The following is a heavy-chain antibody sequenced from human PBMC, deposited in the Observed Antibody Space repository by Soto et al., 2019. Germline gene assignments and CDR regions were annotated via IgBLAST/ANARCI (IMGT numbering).Heavy chain of an antibody. CDR3: AKEGTEVTTDPFGP. Sequence: EVQLLQSGGGLIQPGGSLRLSCAASGFTFSSYAMSWVRQPRGTGLEWVSAISGSGGGTYYAYSVKDRFTVSRDNSKNTLYRQMNSLRAEDTAVYYCAKEGTEVTTDPFGPWGQRTLVTVAS. J-gene: IGHJ5*02. V-gene: IGHV3-23*01. CDR1: GFTFSSYA. D-gene: IGHD2-21*02. CDR2: ISGSGGGT.